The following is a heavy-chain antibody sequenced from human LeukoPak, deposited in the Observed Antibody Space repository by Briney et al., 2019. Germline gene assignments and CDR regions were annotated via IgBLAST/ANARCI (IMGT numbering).Heavy chain of an antibody. CDR1: GFTFSDYY. CDR2: ISSSGSTI. Sequence: GGSLRLSCAASGFTFSDYYMSWIRQAPGKGLEWVSYISSSGSTIYYADSVKGRFTISRDNAKNSLYLQMNSLRAEDTAVYYCARAMVRGVISYYYGMDVWGQGTTVTVSS. J-gene: IGHJ6*02. V-gene: IGHV3-11*01. D-gene: IGHD3-10*01. CDR3: ARAMVRGVISYYYGMDV.